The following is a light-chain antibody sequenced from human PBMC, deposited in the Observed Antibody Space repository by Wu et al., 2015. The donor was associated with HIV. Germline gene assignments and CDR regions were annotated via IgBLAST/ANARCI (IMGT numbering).Light chain of an antibody. Sequence: DIEMTQSPDSLSASVGDRVTITCRASQSIGIYLNWYQQRLGKAPKVLIYAASTLQSGVPSRFSGSGSGTDFTLTISSLQSEDFATYYCQQSYTTPLTFGGGTKVEIK. CDR3: QQSYTTPLT. CDR2: AAS. CDR1: QSIGIY. V-gene: IGKV1-39*01. J-gene: IGKJ4*01.